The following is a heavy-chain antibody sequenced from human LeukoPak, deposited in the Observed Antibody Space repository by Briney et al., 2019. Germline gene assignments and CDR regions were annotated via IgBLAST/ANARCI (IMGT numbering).Heavy chain of an antibody. CDR2: INPNSGGT. J-gene: IGHJ6*03. Sequence: ASVKVSCKASGYTFTGYYMHWVRQAPGQGLEWMGWINPNSGGTNYAQKLQGRVTITTDTSTTTAYMELRSLRSDDTAVYYCARDGIRHFDWLFSEYYYYMDVWGKGTTVTISS. D-gene: IGHD3-9*01. V-gene: IGHV1-2*02. CDR3: ARDGIRHFDWLFSEYYYYMDV. CDR1: GYTFTGYY.